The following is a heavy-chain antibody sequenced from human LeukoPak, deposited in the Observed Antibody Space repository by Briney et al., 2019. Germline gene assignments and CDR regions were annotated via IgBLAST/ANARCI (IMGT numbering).Heavy chain of an antibody. CDR3: ARGGGLDV. CDR2: INHNGNVN. D-gene: IGHD3-16*01. J-gene: IGHJ6*02. V-gene: IGHV3-7*03. CDR1: GFSFSDAW. Sequence: GGSLRLSCAASGFSFSDAWMNWARQAPGKGLEWVASINHNGNVNYYVDSVKGRFTISRDNAKNSLYLQMSNLGAEDTAVYFCARGGGLDVWGQGATVTVSS.